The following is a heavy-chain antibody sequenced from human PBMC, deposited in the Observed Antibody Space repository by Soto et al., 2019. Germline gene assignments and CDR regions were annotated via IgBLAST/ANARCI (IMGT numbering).Heavy chain of an antibody. V-gene: IGHV1-69*01. CDR2: IIPIFGTA. CDR3: ARFNGPHYGSGSYRPAFEP. D-gene: IGHD3-10*01. Sequence: QVQLVQSGAEVKKPGSSVKVSCKASGGTFSSYAISWVRQAPGQGLEWMGGIIPIFGTANYAQKFQGRVTITADESTSTAYMELSSLRSEDTAVYYCARFNGPHYGSGSYRPAFEPWGQGTLVTVSS. J-gene: IGHJ5*02. CDR1: GGTFSSYA.